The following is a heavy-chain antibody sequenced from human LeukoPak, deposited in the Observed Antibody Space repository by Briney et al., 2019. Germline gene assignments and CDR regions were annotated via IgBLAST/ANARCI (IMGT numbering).Heavy chain of an antibody. D-gene: IGHD2-2*01. V-gene: IGHV5-51*01. Sequence: GESLKISCKGSGYSFTSYWIGWVRQMPGKGLEWMGIIYPGDSDTRYSPSFQGQVTISADKSISTAYLQWSSLKASGTAMYYCARARKDIVVVPAAINWFDPWGQGTLVTVSS. CDR1: GYSFTSYW. J-gene: IGHJ5*02. CDR2: IYPGDSDT. CDR3: ARARKDIVVVPAAINWFDP.